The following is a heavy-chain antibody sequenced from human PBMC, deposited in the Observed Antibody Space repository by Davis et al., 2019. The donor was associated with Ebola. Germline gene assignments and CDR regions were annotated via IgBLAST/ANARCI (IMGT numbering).Heavy chain of an antibody. D-gene: IGHD3-10*01. V-gene: IGHV4-39*01. CDR3: ARPLWFGELLSIDAFDI. CDR1: GGSISSSVHY. Sequence: SETLSLTCSVSGGSISSSVHYWGWIRQPPGKGLEWIGTIYYSGNTYYNPSLMSRVTISVATSKNQFSLKLTSVTAADTAVYYCARPLWFGELLSIDAFDIWGQGTMVTVSS. CDR2: IYYSGNT. J-gene: IGHJ3*02.